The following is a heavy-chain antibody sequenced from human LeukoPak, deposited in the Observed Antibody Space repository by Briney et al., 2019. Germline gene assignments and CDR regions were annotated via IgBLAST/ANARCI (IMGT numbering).Heavy chain of an antibody. V-gene: IGHV4-59*01. CDR1: GGSFSTYY. J-gene: IGHJ4*02. CDR3: ARAVITFGAPVAKGFDC. CDR2: IYYSGST. Sequence: SETLSLTCTVSGGSFSTYYWSWIRQPPRKGLEWIGYIYYSGSTDYNPSLKSRVTMSLDTSKTQFFLNLSSVTAADTALYYCARAVITFGAPVAKGFDCWGRGTLVTVSS. D-gene: IGHD3-16*01.